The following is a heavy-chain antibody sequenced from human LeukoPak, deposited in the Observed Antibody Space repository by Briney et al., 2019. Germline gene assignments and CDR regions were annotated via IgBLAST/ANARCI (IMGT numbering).Heavy chain of an antibody. V-gene: IGHV4-34*01. J-gene: IGHJ4*02. CDR1: GGSFSGYY. D-gene: IGHD3-10*01. Sequence: KPSETLSLTGAVYGGSFSGYYWSWIRQPPGKGLEWIGEINHSGSTNYNPSLKSRVPISVDTSKNQFSLKLSSVTAADTAVYYCASYHYGSGRGVIDYWGQGTLVTVSS. CDR2: INHSGST. CDR3: ASYHYGSGRGVIDY.